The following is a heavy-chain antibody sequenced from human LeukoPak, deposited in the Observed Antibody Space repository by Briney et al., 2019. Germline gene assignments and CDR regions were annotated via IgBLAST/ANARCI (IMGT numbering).Heavy chain of an antibody. CDR3: ARQYYYDSSGYTTSYYYMDV. V-gene: IGHV4-34*01. J-gene: IGHJ6*03. D-gene: IGHD3-22*01. CDR1: GGSFSVYY. CDR2: INHSGST. Sequence: SETLSLTCAVYGGSFSVYYWSWIRQPPGKGLEWIGEINHSGSTNYNPSLKSRVTISVDTSKNQFSLKLSSVTAADTAVYYCARQYYYDSSGYTTSYYYMDVWGKGTTVTVPS.